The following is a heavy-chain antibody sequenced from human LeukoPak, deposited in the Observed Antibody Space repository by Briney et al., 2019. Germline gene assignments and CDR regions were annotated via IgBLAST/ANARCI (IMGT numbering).Heavy chain of an antibody. J-gene: IGHJ6*02. CDR2: IIPIFGTA. D-gene: IGHD2-2*01. CDR1: GGTFSSYA. V-gene: IGHV1-69*13. CDR3: ARPRLYQLPFCMDV. Sequence: SVKVSCKASGGTFSSYAISWVRQAPGQGLEWMGGIIPIFGTANYAQKFQGRVTTTADESTSTAYMELSSLRSEDTAVYYCARPRLYQLPFCMDVWGQGTTVTVSS.